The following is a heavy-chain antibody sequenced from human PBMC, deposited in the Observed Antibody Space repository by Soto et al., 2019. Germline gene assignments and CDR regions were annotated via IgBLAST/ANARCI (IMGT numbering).Heavy chain of an antibody. D-gene: IGHD4-17*01. Sequence: PSETLSPTCTVSGGSISSSSHYWRWIRQPPGKGLDWIGSIYYSGSTYYNPSLKSRVTRSVDTSKNQFSLKLSSVTAADTAVYYCARRKTTVATRYYYYYYMDVWGKGTTVTVSS. CDR3: ARRKTTVATRYYYYYYMDV. CDR1: GGSISSSSHY. V-gene: IGHV4-39*01. CDR2: IYYSGST. J-gene: IGHJ6*03.